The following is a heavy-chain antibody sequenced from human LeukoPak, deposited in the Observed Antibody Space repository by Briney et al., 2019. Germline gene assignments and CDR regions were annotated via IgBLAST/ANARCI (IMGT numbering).Heavy chain of an antibody. J-gene: IGHJ4*02. CDR3: ARGEPTNYDFWSGYPGKYYFDY. Sequence: PSETLSLTCAVYGGSFSGYYWSWIRQPPGKGLEWIGEINHSGSTNYNPSLKSRVTISVDTSKNQFSLKLSSVTDADTAVYYCARGEPTNYDFWSGYPGKYYFDYWGQGTLVTVSS. V-gene: IGHV4-34*01. D-gene: IGHD3-3*01. CDR1: GGSFSGYY. CDR2: INHSGST.